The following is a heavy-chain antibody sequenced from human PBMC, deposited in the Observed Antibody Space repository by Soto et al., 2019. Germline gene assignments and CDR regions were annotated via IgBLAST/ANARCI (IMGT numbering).Heavy chain of an antibody. V-gene: IGHV3-21*01. D-gene: IGHD3-10*01. J-gene: IGHJ5*02. Sequence: EVQLVESGGGLVKPGGSLRLSCAASGFTFSSYSMNWVRQAPGKGLEWVSSISSSSSYIYYADSVKGRFTISRDNAKNSLYLQMNSLRAEDTAVYYCARDRTMVRGVPWFDAWGQGTLVTVSS. CDR2: ISSSSSYI. CDR3: ARDRTMVRGVPWFDA. CDR1: GFTFSSYS.